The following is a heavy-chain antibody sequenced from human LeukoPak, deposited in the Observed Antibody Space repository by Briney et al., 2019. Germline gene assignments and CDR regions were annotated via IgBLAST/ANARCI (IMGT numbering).Heavy chain of an antibody. D-gene: IGHD1-26*01. CDR1: GGSISSYY. J-gene: IGHJ4*02. CDR3: ARGSGGSHYDY. CDR2: IYYSGST. V-gene: IGHV4-59*01. Sequence: SETLSLTCTVSGGSISSYYGSWIRQPPGKGLEWIGYIYYSGSTNYNPSLKSRVTISVDTSKNQFSLKLSSVTAADTAVYYCARGSGGSHYDYWGQGTLITVSS.